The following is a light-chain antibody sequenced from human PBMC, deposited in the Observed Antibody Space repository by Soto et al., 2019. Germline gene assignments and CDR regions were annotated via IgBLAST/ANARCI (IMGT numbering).Light chain of an antibody. CDR2: GAS. Sequence: DIVLTQSPGTVSLSPGERDTLSCRARQSITSSYLAWYQQKPGQAPRLLIYGASSRATDIPDRCTGSGSGIDCTLTSSILQPADFAVYYCQQHGNSRQTFGQGTKVEIK. CDR3: QQHGNSRQT. J-gene: IGKJ1*01. V-gene: IGKV3-20*01. CDR1: QSITSSY.